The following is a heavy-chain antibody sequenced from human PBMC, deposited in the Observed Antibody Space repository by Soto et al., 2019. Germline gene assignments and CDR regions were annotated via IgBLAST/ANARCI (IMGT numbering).Heavy chain of an antibody. CDR1: VGTFSSYA. Sequence: SVKVSCNDSVGTFSSYAISWVRQAPGQGLEWMGGIIPIFGTANYAQKFQGRVTITADESTSTAYMELSRLRSEDTAVYYCERDLGPRIAARPSWFDPWGQGTLVTVSS. D-gene: IGHD6-6*01. J-gene: IGHJ5*02. CDR3: ERDLGPRIAARPSWFDP. CDR2: IIPIFGTA. V-gene: IGHV1-69*13.